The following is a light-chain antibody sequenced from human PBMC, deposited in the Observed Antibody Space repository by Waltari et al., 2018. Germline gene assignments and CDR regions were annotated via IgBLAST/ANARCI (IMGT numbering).Light chain of an antibody. CDR3: QQYDNYSP. Sequence: DIQMTQSPSTLSASVGDRVTITCRASQSITNWLAWYQQKPGKAHKLLIYRASNLESGVTSRFSGSGSGTEFTLTISSLQPDDFATYYCQQYDNYSPFGQGTKVEIK. J-gene: IGKJ1*01. CDR2: RAS. CDR1: QSITNW. V-gene: IGKV1-5*03.